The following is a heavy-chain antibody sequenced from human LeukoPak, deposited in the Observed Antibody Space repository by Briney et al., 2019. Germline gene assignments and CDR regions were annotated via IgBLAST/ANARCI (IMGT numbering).Heavy chain of an antibody. J-gene: IGHJ4*02. Sequence: PGGSLRLSCAASGFTFSSYAMSWVGQAPGKGLEGVSSIGGSGGSTYYADSVKGRFTIPRDNSKSTLYLQMNSLRAEDTAVYHCAKVETAAAATLRGFDYWGQGTLVTVSS. CDR2: IGGSGGST. D-gene: IGHD6-13*01. CDR3: AKVETAAAATLRGFDY. CDR1: GFTFSSYA. V-gene: IGHV3-23*01.